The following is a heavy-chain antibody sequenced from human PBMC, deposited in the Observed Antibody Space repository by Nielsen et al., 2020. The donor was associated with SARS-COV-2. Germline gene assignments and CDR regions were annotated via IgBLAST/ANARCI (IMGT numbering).Heavy chain of an antibody. Sequence: GESLKISCAASGFTFDDYAMHLVLQAPGKGLEWVSGINWNGGSTGYADSVKGRFTISRDNAKNSLYLQMNSLRAEDTALYYCAKESAAGRDYWGQGTLVTVSS. V-gene: IGHV3-20*04. CDR3: AKESAAGRDY. D-gene: IGHD6-13*01. CDR2: INWNGGST. J-gene: IGHJ4*02. CDR1: GFTFDDYA.